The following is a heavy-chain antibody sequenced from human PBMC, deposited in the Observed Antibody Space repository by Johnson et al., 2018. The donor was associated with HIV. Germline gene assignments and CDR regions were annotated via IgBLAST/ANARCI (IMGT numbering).Heavy chain of an antibody. Sequence: MMLVESGGGLIQPGGSPILSCAASGFTFSNAWMSWVRQAPGKGLEWVGRIKSKTDGGTTDYAAPVKGRFTISRDDSKNTLYLQMNSLKTEDTAVYYCAKGMGDNVRGLLGLRWAMWG. D-gene: IGHD3-10*02. V-gene: IGHV3-15*01. CDR1: GFTFSNAW. CDR3: AKGMGDNVRGLLGLRWAM. CDR2: IKSKTDGGTT. J-gene: IGHJ1*01.